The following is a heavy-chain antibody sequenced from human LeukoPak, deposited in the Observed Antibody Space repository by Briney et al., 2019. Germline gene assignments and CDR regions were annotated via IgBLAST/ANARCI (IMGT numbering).Heavy chain of an antibody. D-gene: IGHD3-16*01. CDR2: IIPIFGTA. Sequence: GASVKVSCKASGGTFSSYAISWVRQAPGQGLEWMGGIIPIFGTANYAQKFQGRVTITTDESTSTAYMELSSLRSDDTAVYYCARGFFTFGGVNENWYFDLWGRGTLVTVSS. J-gene: IGHJ2*01. CDR1: GGTFSSYA. CDR3: ARGFFTFGGVNENWYFDL. V-gene: IGHV1-69*05.